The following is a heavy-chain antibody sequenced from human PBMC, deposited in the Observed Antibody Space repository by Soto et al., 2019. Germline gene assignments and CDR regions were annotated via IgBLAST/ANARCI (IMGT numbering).Heavy chain of an antibody. CDR1: VYSFTSYW. CDR2: IDPSDSYT. V-gene: IGHV5-10-1*01. CDR3: ARPAYGDPYGMDV. D-gene: IGHD4-17*01. Sequence: GESLKISCKGSVYSFTSYWISWVRQMHGKGLEWMGRIDPSDSYTNYSPSFQGHVTISADKSISTAYLQWSSLKASDTAMYYCARPAYGDPYGMDVWGQGTTVTVSS. J-gene: IGHJ6*02.